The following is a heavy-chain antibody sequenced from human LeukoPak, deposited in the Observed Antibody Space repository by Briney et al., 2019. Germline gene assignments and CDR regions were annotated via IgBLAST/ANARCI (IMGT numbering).Heavy chain of an antibody. CDR2: IHPDGIEK. CDR1: GFTFRTYW. Sequence: GGSLRLACAASGFTFRTYWMSWVRQAPGKWLECVANIHPDGIEKYHVDSVKGRFTIFRDNARNLLYLQMSSLRADDTAVYYCSRGDDFSGDSWGQGTLVTVSS. CDR3: SRGDDFSGDS. V-gene: IGHV3-7*04. D-gene: IGHD2-21*02. J-gene: IGHJ5*01.